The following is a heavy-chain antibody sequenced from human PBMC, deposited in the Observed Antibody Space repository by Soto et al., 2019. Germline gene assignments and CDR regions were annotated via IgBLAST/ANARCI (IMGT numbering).Heavy chain of an antibody. Sequence: GSLRLSCAASGFTFSSYAMHWVRQAPGKGLEWVAVISYDGSNKYYADSVKGRFTISRDNSKNTLYLQMNSLRAEDTAVYYCARAFSLERYYYYGMDVWGQVTTVTVSS. CDR3: ARAFSLERYYYYGMDV. V-gene: IGHV3-30-3*01. CDR1: GFTFSSYA. J-gene: IGHJ6*02. D-gene: IGHD1-1*01. CDR2: ISYDGSNK.